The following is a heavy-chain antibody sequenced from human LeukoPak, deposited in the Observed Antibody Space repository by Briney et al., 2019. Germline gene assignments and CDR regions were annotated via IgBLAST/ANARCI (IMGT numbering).Heavy chain of an antibody. V-gene: IGHV3-23*01. CDR1: GFTFSSYA. D-gene: IGHD3-3*01. Sequence: GWSLRLSCAASGFTFSSYAMSWVRQAPGKGLEWVSAISGSGGSTYYADSVKGRFTISRDNSKNTLYLQMNSLRAEDTAVYYCAKDFWSGYYSISGFDYWGQGTLVTVSS. CDR2: ISGSGGST. J-gene: IGHJ4*02. CDR3: AKDFWSGYYSISGFDY.